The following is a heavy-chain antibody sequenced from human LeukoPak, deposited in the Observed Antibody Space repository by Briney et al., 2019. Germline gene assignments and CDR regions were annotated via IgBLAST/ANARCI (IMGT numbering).Heavy chain of an antibody. J-gene: IGHJ4*02. Sequence: KPSQTLSLTCAISGDSVSSNSDTWNWVRQSPSRGLEWLGRTYSRSSKWYYDYAVPVKSRIIIDPDTSKNQFSLHLNSVTPEDAAVYYCVRLTSGYGYGDNWGQGTLVTVSS. D-gene: IGHD5-18*01. CDR1: GDSVSSNSDT. CDR3: VRLTSGYGYGDN. CDR2: TYSRSSKWYY. V-gene: IGHV6-1*01.